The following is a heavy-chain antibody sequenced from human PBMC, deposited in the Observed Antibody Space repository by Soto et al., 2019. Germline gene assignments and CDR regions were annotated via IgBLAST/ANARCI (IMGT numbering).Heavy chain of an antibody. V-gene: IGHV1-46*01. D-gene: IGHD5-12*01. CDR1: GYTFTSYY. J-gene: IGHJ3*02. CDR2: INPSGGST. CDR3: AIISRDGYNYRRDDAFDI. Sequence: ASVKVSCKASGYTFTSYYMHWVRQAPGQGLEGMGIINPSGGSTSYAQKFQGRVTMTRDTSTSTVYMELSSLRSEDTAVYYCAIISRDGYNYRRDDAFDIWGQGTMVTVSS.